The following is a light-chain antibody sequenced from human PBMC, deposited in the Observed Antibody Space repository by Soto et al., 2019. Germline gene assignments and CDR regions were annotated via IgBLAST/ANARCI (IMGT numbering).Light chain of an antibody. CDR1: QSVSSSS. J-gene: IGKJ5*01. CDR2: EAS. Sequence: EIVLTQSPGTLSLSPGERATLSCRASQSVSSSSLAWYQQNPGQAPRLLIYEASSRATGIPDRFSGSGSGTDFTLTISRLEPEDFAVYYCQQRSNWPITFGQGTRLEI. V-gene: IGKV3D-20*02. CDR3: QQRSNWPIT.